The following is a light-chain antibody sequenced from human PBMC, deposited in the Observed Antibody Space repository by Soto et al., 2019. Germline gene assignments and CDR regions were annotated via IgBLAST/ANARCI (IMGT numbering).Light chain of an antibody. V-gene: IGKV1-8*01. J-gene: IGKJ5*01. CDR1: QGISSY. CDR3: QQYYSYPIT. Sequence: AIRMTQSPSPFSAPTGDRVTITCRASQGISSYLAWYQQKPGKAPKLLIYAASTLQGGVPARFSGSGSGTDFTLTISSLQSEDFATYYCQQYYSYPITFGQGTRLEIK. CDR2: AAS.